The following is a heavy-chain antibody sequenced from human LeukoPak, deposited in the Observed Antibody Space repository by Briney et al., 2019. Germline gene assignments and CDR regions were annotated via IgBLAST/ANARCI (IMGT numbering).Heavy chain of an antibody. D-gene: IGHD2-2*01. CDR1: GFTFSSYG. CDR2: IRYDGSNK. Sequence: PGGSLRLSCAASGFTFSSYGMHWVRQAPGKGLEWVAFIRYDGSNKYYADSVKGRFTISRDNSKNTLYLQMNSLRAEDTAVYYCARGQLVVPAAVRYWGQGTLVTVSS. V-gene: IGHV3-30*02. CDR3: ARGQLVVPAAVRY. J-gene: IGHJ4*02.